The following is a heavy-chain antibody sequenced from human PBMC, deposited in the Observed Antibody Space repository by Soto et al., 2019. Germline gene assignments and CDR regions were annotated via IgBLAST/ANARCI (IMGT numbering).Heavy chain of an antibody. V-gene: IGHV3-23*01. CDR3: AKVPYYDILTGYYEYFDY. Sequence: PGGSLRLSCAASGFTFSSYAMSWVRQAPGKGLEWVSAISGSGGSTYYADSVKGRFTISRDNSKNTLYLQMNSLRAEDTAVYYCAKVPYYDILTGYYEYFDYWGQGTLVTVSS. CDR2: ISGSGGST. J-gene: IGHJ4*02. D-gene: IGHD3-9*01. CDR1: GFTFSSYA.